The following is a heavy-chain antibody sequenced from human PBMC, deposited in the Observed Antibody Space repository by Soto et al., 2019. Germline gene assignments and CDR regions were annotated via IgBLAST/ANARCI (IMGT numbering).Heavy chain of an antibody. J-gene: IGHJ4*02. Sequence: QVQLVESGGGVVQPGRSLRLSCAASGFTFSSYGMHWVRQAPGKGLDWVAAIWFDGSNEYYADSVKGRFTISRDNSKNMLYLQMNSLRAEDTAVHYCARDHAYGSWGADYWGQGTLVTVSS. CDR3: ARDHAYGSWGADY. V-gene: IGHV3-33*01. CDR1: GFTFSSYG. CDR2: IWFDGSNE. D-gene: IGHD3-10*01.